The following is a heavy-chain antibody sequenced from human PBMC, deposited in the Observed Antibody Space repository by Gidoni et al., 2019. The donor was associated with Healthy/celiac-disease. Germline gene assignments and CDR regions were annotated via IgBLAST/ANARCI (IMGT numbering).Heavy chain of an antibody. D-gene: IGHD3-3*01. J-gene: IGHJ5*02. V-gene: IGHV3-23*01. CDR2: ISGSGGST. Sequence: EVQLLESGGGLVQPGGSLSLSCAASGFTFSSYAMSWVRQAPGKGLEWVSAISGSGGSTYYADSVKGRFTISRDNSKNTLYLQMNSLRAEDTAVYYCAKSPHLEWLLSPWGQGTLVTVSS. CDR3: AKSPHLEWLLSP. CDR1: GFTFSSYA.